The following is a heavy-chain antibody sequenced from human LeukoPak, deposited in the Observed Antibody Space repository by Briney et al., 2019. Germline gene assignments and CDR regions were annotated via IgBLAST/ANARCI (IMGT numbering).Heavy chain of an antibody. CDR2: ISDDSNYI. D-gene: IGHD2-2*01. J-gene: IGHJ4*02. Sequence: GGSLRLSCAASGFTFSSYSMSWVRQAPGKGLEWVSSISDDSNYIYYADSVEGRFTISRDNAKNSLYLQMNSLRAEDAAVYYCANHLACGSTSCPPFDYWGQGTLVTVSS. V-gene: IGHV3-21*01. CDR3: ANHLACGSTSCPPFDY. CDR1: GFTFSSYS.